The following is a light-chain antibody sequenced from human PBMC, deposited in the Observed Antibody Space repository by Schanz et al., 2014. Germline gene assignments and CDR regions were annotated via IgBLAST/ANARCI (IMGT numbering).Light chain of an antibody. V-gene: IGLV1-44*01. Sequence: QSVLPQPPSASGTPGQRVTISCSGSTSNIGSNTVNWYQQFPGTAPKLLIYNNNQRPSGVPDRFSGSKSGSSASPAISGLQADDEAVYYCQSYDSSLSGWVFGGGTKLTVL. J-gene: IGLJ3*02. CDR3: QSYDSSLSGWV. CDR2: NNN. CDR1: TSNIGSNT.